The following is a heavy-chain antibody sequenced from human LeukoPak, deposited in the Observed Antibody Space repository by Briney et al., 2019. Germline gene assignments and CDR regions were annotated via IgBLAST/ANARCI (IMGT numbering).Heavy chain of an antibody. CDR2: IYTSGST. CDR3: ARVAMVRGFSLSHSDAFDI. J-gene: IGHJ3*02. V-gene: IGHV4-4*07. CDR1: GGSISSYY. Sequence: SETLSLTCTVSGGSISSYYWSWIWQPAGKGLEWIGRIYTSGSTNYNPSLKSRVTMSVDTSKNQFSLKLSSVTAADTAVYYCARVAMVRGFSLSHSDAFDIWGQGTMVTVSS. D-gene: IGHD3-10*01.